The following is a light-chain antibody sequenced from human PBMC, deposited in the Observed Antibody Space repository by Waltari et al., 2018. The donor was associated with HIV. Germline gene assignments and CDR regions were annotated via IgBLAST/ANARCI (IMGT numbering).Light chain of an antibody. CDR1: QSLLHSNGYNY. J-gene: IGKJ2*01. Sequence: DIVMTQSPLSLPVTPGEPASISCRSSQSLLHSNGYNYLDWYLQKPGQSPQLLIYLGSNRASGVPDRFSGSGSGTDFTLKISRVEAEDVGVYYCMQALQTPRLGYTFGQGTKLEIK. CDR3: MQALQTPRLGYT. V-gene: IGKV2-28*01. CDR2: LGS.